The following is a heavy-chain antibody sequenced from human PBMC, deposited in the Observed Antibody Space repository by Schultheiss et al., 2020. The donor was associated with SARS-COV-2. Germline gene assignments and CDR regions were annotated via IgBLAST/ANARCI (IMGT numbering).Heavy chain of an antibody. CDR3: ANGGGFWSGYSS. J-gene: IGHJ4*02. D-gene: IGHD3-3*01. CDR2: IYFSGSA. Sequence: SETLSLTCTVSGGSISSYYWSWIRQPPGKGLEWIGYIYFSGSANYNPSLKSRLTISLDTSKNQFSLRLSSVTAADTAVYYCANGGGFWSGYSSWGQGTLVTVSS. CDR1: GGSISSYY. V-gene: IGHV4-59*01.